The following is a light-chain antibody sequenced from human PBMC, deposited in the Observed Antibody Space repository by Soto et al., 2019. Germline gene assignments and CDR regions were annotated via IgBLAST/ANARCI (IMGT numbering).Light chain of an antibody. CDR3: QQYNSYWT. J-gene: IGKJ1*01. CDR1: QSISSW. Sequence: DIQMTQSPSTLSASVGDRVTITCRASQSISSWLALYQQKSGKAPKLLIYKASSLESGVPSRFRGSGSGTEFTLTISSLQPDDFATYYCQQYNSYWTFGQGTKVEIK. CDR2: KAS. V-gene: IGKV1-5*03.